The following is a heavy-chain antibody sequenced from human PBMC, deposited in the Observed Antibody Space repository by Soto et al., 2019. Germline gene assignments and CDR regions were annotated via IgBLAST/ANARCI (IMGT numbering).Heavy chain of an antibody. CDR2: ISWDGGST. J-gene: IGHJ4*02. V-gene: IGHV3-43*01. CDR3: AKSGMVRGVIIYYFDY. CDR1: GFTFDDYT. Sequence: PGGSLRLSCAASGFTFDDYTMHWVRQAPGKGLEWVSLISWDGGSTYYADPVKGRFTISRDNSKNSLYLQMNSLRTEDTALYYCAKSGMVRGVIIYYFDYWGQGTLVTVSS. D-gene: IGHD3-10*01.